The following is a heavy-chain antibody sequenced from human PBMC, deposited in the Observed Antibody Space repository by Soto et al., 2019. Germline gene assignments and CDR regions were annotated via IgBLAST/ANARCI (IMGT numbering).Heavy chain of an antibody. CDR3: ARDRDVLRFLEWLHVYFDY. D-gene: IGHD3-3*01. V-gene: IGHV6-1*01. Sequence: QVQLQQSGPGLVKPSQTLSLTCAISGDSVSSNSAAWNWIRQSPSRGLEWLGRTYYRSKWYNDYAASVKSRITINPDTSKNQFSLQLNSVTPEDTAVYYCARDRDVLRFLEWLHVYFDYWGQGTLVTVSS. CDR1: GDSVSSNSAA. J-gene: IGHJ4*02. CDR2: TYYRSKWYN.